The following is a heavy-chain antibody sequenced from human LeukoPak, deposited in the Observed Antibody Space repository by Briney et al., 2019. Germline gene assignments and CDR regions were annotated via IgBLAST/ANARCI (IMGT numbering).Heavy chain of an antibody. D-gene: IGHD2/OR15-2a*01. Sequence: ASVKVSCKASGYTFTGYYMHWVRQAPGQGLEWMGWINPNSGGTNYAQKFQGRVTMTRDTSISTAYMELSRLRSDDTAVYYCARTRGTHISMAYLDSWGQGTPVTVSS. CDR3: ARTRGTHISMAYLDS. CDR2: INPNSGGT. CDR1: GYTFTGYY. V-gene: IGHV1-2*02. J-gene: IGHJ4*02.